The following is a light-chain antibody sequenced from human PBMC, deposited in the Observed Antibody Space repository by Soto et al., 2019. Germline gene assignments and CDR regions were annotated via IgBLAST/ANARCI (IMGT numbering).Light chain of an antibody. CDR1: SGHSGNP. CDR2: VNSDGSH. CDR3: QTWGTGIV. V-gene: IGLV4-69*01. Sequence: QSVLTQSPSASASLGASVNLTCSLDSGHSGNPIAWHQQQPEKGPRYLMKVNSDGSHRKGDGIPDRFSGSSSGAERYLTISSLQSEDEADYYCQTWGTGIVFGGGTQLTVL. J-gene: IGLJ2*01.